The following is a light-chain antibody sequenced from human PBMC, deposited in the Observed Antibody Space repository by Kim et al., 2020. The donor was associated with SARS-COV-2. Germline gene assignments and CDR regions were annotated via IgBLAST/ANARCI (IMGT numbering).Light chain of an antibody. CDR3: QQYNKWFALS. CDR2: DAY. CDR1: QSVSSN. J-gene: IGKJ4*01. V-gene: IGKV3-15*01. Sequence: SPGERAILSCRASQSVSSNIAWYQQKPGQAPRLLIYDAYNRATGVPARFSGSGSGTEFTLTISSLQSEDSAVYHCQQYNKWFALSFGGGTKVDIK.